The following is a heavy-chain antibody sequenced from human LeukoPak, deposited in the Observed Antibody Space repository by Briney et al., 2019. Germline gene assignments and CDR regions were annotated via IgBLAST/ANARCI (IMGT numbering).Heavy chain of an antibody. Sequence: GGSLRLSCAASGFTFSSYAMSWVRQAPGKGLEWVSAISGSGGSTYYADSVKGRFIISRDNAKNSLYLQMNSLRAEDTAVYYCAREASSSSSFDYWGQGTLVTVSS. D-gene: IGHD6-6*01. V-gene: IGHV3-23*01. J-gene: IGHJ4*02. CDR1: GFTFSSYA. CDR2: ISGSGGST. CDR3: AREASSSSSFDY.